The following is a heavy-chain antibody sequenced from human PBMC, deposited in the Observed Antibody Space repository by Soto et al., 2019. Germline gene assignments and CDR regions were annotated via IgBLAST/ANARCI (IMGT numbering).Heavy chain of an antibody. Sequence: GESLKISCAASGFTFSSYAMSWVRQAPGKGLEWVSAISGSGGSTYYADSVKGRFTISRDNSKNTLYLQMNSLRAEDTAVYYCAKLSRSYFDFPWFDPWGQGTLVTVSS. CDR2: ISGSGGST. CDR3: AKLSRSYFDFPWFDP. V-gene: IGHV3-23*01. J-gene: IGHJ5*02. CDR1: GFTFSSYA. D-gene: IGHD3-9*01.